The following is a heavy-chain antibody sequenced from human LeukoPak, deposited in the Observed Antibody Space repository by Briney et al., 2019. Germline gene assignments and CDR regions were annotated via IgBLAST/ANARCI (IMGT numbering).Heavy chain of an antibody. CDR2: IYHNGVS. CDR3: ARDQWATVTSLDDY. D-gene: IGHD4-17*01. V-gene: IGHV4-38-2*02. J-gene: IGHJ4*02. Sequence: SETLSLTCAVSGFSLSSGYFWGWIRQPPGKGLEWIGSIYHNGVSYFNPSLKSRATISADTSKNQFSLKLTSVTAADTAVYYCARDQWATVTSLDDYWGRGTLVTVSS. CDR1: GFSLSSGYF.